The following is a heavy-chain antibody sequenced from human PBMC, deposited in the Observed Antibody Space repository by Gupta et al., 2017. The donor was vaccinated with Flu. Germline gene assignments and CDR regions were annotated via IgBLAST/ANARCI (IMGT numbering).Heavy chain of an antibody. V-gene: IGHV4-31*03. J-gene: IGHJ4*02. Sequence: QVQLQESGRGLVKHSKTLSLTCTVSGGSINTAGYSWSWIRQDPRKGLELIGFIYYSGTTYYKSSLMSRLTISLYTPTNLFSLKLSSVTAADTAVYCCARTFGYFDYWGQGTQVTVSS. CDR3: ARTFGYFDY. D-gene: IGHD2-2*03. CDR1: GGSINTAGYS. CDR2: IYYSGTT.